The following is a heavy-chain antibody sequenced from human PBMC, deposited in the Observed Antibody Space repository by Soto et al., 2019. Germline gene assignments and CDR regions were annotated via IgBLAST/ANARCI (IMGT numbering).Heavy chain of an antibody. V-gene: IGHV4-34*01. Sequence: QVQLQQWGAGLLKPSETLSLTCAVYGGSFSGYYWSWIRQPPGKGLEWIGEINHSGSTNYNPSLKSRVTISVDTSKYQFSLKLSSVTAADTAVYYCSRGGKDIVVVPAARYYYYYMDVWGKGTTVTVSS. D-gene: IGHD2-2*01. CDR1: GGSFSGYY. CDR2: INHSGST. J-gene: IGHJ6*03. CDR3: SRGGKDIVVVPAARYYYYYMDV.